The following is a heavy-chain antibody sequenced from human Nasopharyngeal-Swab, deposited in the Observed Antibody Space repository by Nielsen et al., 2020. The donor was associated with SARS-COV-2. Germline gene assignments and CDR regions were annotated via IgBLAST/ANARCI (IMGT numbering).Heavy chain of an antibody. D-gene: IGHD1-7*01. J-gene: IGHJ4*02. CDR1: GFTLSNYW. CDR3: ATNWDYRFDY. V-gene: IGHV3-7*01. Sequence: GESLKIPCAASGFTLSNYWMSWVRQAPGKGLEWVANIAQDGSESHYVDSVKGRFTISRDNAWNSLYLQMNSLRAEDTAVYYCATNWDYRFDYWGQGTLVTVSS. CDR2: IAQDGSES.